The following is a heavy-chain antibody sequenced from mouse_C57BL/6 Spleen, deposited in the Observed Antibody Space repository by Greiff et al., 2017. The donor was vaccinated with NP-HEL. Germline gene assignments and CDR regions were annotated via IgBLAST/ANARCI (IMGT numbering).Heavy chain of an antibody. V-gene: IGHV1-64*01. CDR3: AHTVVDRYFDV. J-gene: IGHJ1*03. D-gene: IGHD1-1*01. Sequence: VQLQQPGAELVKPGASVKLSCKASGYTFTSYWMHWVKQRPGQGLEWIGMIHPNSGSTNYNEKFKSKATLTVDKSSSTAYMQLSSLTSEDSAVYYCAHTVVDRYFDVWGTGTTVTVSS. CDR1: GYTFTSYW. CDR2: IHPNSGST.